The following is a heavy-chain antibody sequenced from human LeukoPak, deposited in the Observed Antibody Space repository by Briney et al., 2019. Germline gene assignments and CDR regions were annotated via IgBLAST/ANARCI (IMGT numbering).Heavy chain of an antibody. D-gene: IGHD3-9*01. Sequence: AGGSLRLSCAASGFTFSNAWMSWVRQAPGKGLEWVGRIKSKADGGTTDYAAPVKRRFTISRDDSKNTLYLQMNSLKTEDTAVYYYTTVSQWYYDILTGYYLLDYWGQGTLVTVSS. J-gene: IGHJ4*02. CDR2: IKSKADGGTT. V-gene: IGHV3-15*01. CDR3: TTVSQWYYDILTGYYLLDY. CDR1: GFTFSNAW.